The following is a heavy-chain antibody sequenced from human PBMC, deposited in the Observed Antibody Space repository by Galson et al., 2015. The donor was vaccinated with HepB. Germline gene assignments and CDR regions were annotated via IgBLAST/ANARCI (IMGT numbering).Heavy chain of an antibody. D-gene: IGHD2-15*01. CDR3: IRETIGYCSGDTCPGWFYP. Sequence: SLRLSCAASGFTFNNAWMNWVRQAPGKGLEWVGRIKSKTDGGTTVSAAPVKGRFTISRDDSKNTLYLQMNNLKTEDTAVYYCIRETIGYCSGDTCPGWFYPWGQGTLVTVSS. CDR1: GFTFNNAW. CDR2: IKSKTDGGTT. J-gene: IGHJ5*02. V-gene: IGHV3-15*01.